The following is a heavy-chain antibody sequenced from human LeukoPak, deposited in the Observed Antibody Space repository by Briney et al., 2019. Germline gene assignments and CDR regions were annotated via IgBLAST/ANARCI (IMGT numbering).Heavy chain of an antibody. CDR2: IKKDGSEK. CDR3: ARDLYRIVVVPHYFDY. Sequence: HTGGSLGLSCAASGFTFSSFAMSWVRQAPGKGLEWVANIKKDGSEKYYVDSVKGRFTISRDNAKNSLYLQMNSLRAEDTAVYYCARDLYRIVVVPHYFDYWGQGTLVTVSS. D-gene: IGHD3-22*01. V-gene: IGHV3-7*01. J-gene: IGHJ4*02. CDR1: GFTFSSFA.